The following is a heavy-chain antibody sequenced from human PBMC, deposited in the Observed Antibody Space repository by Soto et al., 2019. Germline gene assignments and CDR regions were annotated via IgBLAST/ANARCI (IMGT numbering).Heavy chain of an antibody. V-gene: IGHV4-59*01. CDR1: GGSISSYY. Sequence: PSETLYLTCTVSGGSISSYYWSCIRQPPGKGLEWIGYIYYIGSTNYNPSLKSRVTISVDTSKNQFSLKLSSVTAADTAVYYCARGLRRQLLSSLHPRGQGPLVTVS. CDR2: IYYIGST. D-gene: IGHD2-2*01. CDR3: ARGLRRQLLSSLHP. J-gene: IGHJ5*02.